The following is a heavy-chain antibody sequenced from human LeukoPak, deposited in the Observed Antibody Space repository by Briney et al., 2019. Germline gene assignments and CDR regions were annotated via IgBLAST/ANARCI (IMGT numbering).Heavy chain of an antibody. CDR2: IWHDGSNQ. Sequence: PGGSLRLSCAASGFTFSRHGMHWVRQAPGKGLEWVAVIWHDGSNQYYGDSVKGRFTISRDNSKNTLYLQMNSLRVEDTAVYYCAKDWEGYTNDLDYWGPGTLVTVSS. CDR1: GFTFSRHG. V-gene: IGHV3-33*06. J-gene: IGHJ4*02. CDR3: AKDWEGYTNDLDY. D-gene: IGHD2-8*01.